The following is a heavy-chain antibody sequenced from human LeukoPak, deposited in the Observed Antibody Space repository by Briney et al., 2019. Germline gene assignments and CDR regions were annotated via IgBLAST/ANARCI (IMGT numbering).Heavy chain of an antibody. D-gene: IGHD3-9*01. CDR3: ARISGSLRYFDWLFETTDY. CDR1: GGSFSGYY. CDR2: INHSGRN. V-gene: IGHV4-34*01. J-gene: IGHJ4*02. Sequence: SETLSLTCAVYGGSFSGYYWSWIRQPPGKGLEWIGEINHSGRNNCNPSLKSRVTISLDTSKNQFSLKLSSVTAAGTAVYYCARISGSLRYFDWLFETTDYWGQGTLVTVSS.